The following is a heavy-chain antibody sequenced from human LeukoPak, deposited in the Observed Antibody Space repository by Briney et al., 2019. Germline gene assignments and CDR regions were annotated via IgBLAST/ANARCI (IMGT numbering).Heavy chain of an antibody. CDR3: AKGGHYSLFDY. D-gene: IGHD4-11*01. V-gene: IGHV3-23*01. Sequence: GSLRLSCTASGLIFMNYAMTWVRQAPRKGLEWVSTISGDGTETFYADSVKGRFTISRDNSKNTHYLQMSSLRAEDTGIYYCAKGGHYSLFDYWGQGTLVTVSS. CDR1: GLIFMNYA. J-gene: IGHJ4*02. CDR2: ISGDGTET.